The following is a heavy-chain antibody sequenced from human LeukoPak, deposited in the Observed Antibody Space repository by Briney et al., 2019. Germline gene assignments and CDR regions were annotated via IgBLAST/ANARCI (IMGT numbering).Heavy chain of an antibody. CDR3: ARVRRSHKANAAAGVYFDY. Sequence: SVKVSCKASGGTFSSYAISGVRQAPGQGLEWMGGIIPIFGTANYAQKFQGRVTITADESTSTAYMELSSLRSEDTAVYYCARVRRSHKANAAAGVYFDYWGQGTLVTVSS. CDR1: GGTFSSYA. D-gene: IGHD6-13*01. CDR2: IIPIFGTA. J-gene: IGHJ4*02. V-gene: IGHV1-69*13.